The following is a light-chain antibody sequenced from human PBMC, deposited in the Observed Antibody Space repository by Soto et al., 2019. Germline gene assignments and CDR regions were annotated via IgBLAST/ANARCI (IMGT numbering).Light chain of an antibody. V-gene: IGKV3-20*01. CDR3: QEYGTSRT. CDR2: GAS. CDR1: QGISSGY. J-gene: IGKJ1*01. Sequence: EIVLTQSPGTLSLSPGERVTLSCRASQGISSGYLAWYQLRPGQAPRLLIYGASSRATGIPDRFSGSGSGTDFTLTITRLEPEDFAVYYCQEYGTSRTIGQGTKVEIK.